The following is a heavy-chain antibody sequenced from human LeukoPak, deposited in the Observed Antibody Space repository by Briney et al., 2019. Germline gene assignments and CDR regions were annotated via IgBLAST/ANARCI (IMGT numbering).Heavy chain of an antibody. CDR3: GAYDYIWGSYRYRLSDY. CDR1: GFTFSSYA. D-gene: IGHD3-16*02. J-gene: IGHJ4*02. V-gene: IGHV3-23*01. Sequence: GGSLRLSCAASGFTFSSYAMNWVRQAPGKGLEWVSAISGSGGSTYYADSVKGRFTISRDNSKNTLYLQMNSLRAEDTAVYYCGAYDYIWGSYRYRLSDYWGQGTLVTVSS. CDR2: ISGSGGST.